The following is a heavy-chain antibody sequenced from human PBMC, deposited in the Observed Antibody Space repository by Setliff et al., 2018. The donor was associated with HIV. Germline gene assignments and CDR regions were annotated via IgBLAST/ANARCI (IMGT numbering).Heavy chain of an antibody. CDR1: GGSISSGDYY. D-gene: IGHD2-2*01. J-gene: IGHJ4*02. CDR2: INYSGST. V-gene: IGHV4-31*03. Sequence: SETLSLTCTVSGGSISSGDYYWSWIRQHPGKGLEWIGYINYSGSTYCNPSLKGRLNISLDTSKNQFSLKLSSVTATDTAVYFCARALGYCSTTSCYAEYFDYWGQGTVVTVSS. CDR3: ARALGYCSTTSCYAEYFDY.